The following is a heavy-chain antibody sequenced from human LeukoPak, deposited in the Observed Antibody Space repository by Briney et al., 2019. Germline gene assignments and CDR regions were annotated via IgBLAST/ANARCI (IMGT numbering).Heavy chain of an antibody. CDR2: ISPSGGST. D-gene: IGHD4-17*01. CDR3: AKSGQPNGDYLYFDS. V-gene: IGHV1-46*01. Sequence: ASVKVSCKAFGYTFTSNYMHWVRRAPGQGPEWMGVISPSGGSTTYAQKFQGRVTLTRDMSTSTDYLELSSLRSEDTAVYYCAKSGQPNGDYLYFDSWGQGTLVTVPS. J-gene: IGHJ4*02. CDR1: GYTFTSNY.